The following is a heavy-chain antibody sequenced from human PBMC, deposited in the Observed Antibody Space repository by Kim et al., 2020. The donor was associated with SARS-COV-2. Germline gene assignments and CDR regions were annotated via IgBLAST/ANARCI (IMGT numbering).Heavy chain of an antibody. V-gene: IGHV3-30*18. D-gene: IGHD3-22*01. J-gene: IGHJ4*02. Sequence: GGSLRLSCAASGFTFSSYGMHWVRQAPGKGLEWVAVISYDGSNKYYADSVKGRFTISRDNSKNTLYLQMNSLRAEDTAVYYCAKDPQYYYDSSGSPGYWGQGTLVTVSS. CDR3: AKDPQYYYDSSGSPGY. CDR2: ISYDGSNK. CDR1: GFTFSSYG.